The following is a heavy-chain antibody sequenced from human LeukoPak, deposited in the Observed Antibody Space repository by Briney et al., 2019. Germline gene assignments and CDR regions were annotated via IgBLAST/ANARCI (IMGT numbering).Heavy chain of an antibody. D-gene: IGHD2-15*01. CDR3: ARAGVVVAAGYYYGMDV. J-gene: IGHJ6*02. CDR2: IYTSGST. V-gene: IGHV4-4*07. Sequence: SETLSVTCTVSGGSISSYYWSWIRQPGGKGLEWIGRIYTSGSTNYNPSLKSRVTMSVDTSKNQFSLKLSSVTAADTAVYYCARAGVVVAAGYYYGMDVWGQGTTVTVSS. CDR1: GGSISSYY.